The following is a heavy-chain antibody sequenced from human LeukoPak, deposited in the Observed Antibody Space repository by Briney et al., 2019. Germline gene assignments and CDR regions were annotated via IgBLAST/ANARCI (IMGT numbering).Heavy chain of an antibody. CDR3: ARHADYDSNWFDP. J-gene: IGHJ5*02. V-gene: IGHV4-34*01. CDR2: STHSGST. D-gene: IGHD4/OR15-4a*01. Sequence: SETLSLTCGASGASLSGYYWTWIRQSTGKGLEWIGESTHSGSTRYNPSLKSRVIISVGRSKNEISLRLNSVTAADTAVYYCARHADYDSNWFDPWGQGILVTVSS. CDR1: GASLSGYY.